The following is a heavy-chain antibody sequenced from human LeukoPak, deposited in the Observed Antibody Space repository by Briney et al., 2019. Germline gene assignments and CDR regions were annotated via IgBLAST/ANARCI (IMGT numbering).Heavy chain of an antibody. D-gene: IGHD5-18*01. CDR3: ARAGYSYGTGYYFDY. CDR1: SGSVSSSSYY. V-gene: IGHV4-39*07. Sequence: SETLSLTCTVSSGSVSSSSYYWGWIRQPPGKGLEWIGTIYYSGNTFYNPSLKSRVTISLDTSKNQFSLKLSSVTAADAAVYYCARAGYSYGTGYYFDYWGQGALVTVSS. CDR2: IYYSGNT. J-gene: IGHJ4*02.